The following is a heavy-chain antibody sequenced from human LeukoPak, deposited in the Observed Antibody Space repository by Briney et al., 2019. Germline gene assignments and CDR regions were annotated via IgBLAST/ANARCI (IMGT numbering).Heavy chain of an antibody. J-gene: IGHJ4*02. V-gene: IGHV3-30*02. CDR2: IRYDGSNK. CDR3: ANQDSTEYSYYFDF. Sequence: GGSLRLSCVASGFTFSSYGMHWVRQAPGKGLEWVSFIRYDGSNKYYADSVKGRLTISRDNSKNTLYLQMNSLRAEDTAVYYCANQDSTEYSYYFDFWGQGTLVTVSS. D-gene: IGHD2/OR15-2a*01. CDR1: GFTFSSYG.